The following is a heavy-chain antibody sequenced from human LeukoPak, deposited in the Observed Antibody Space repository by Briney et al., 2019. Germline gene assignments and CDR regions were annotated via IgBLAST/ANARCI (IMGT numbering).Heavy chain of an antibody. CDR2: IWYDGSNK. D-gene: IGHD6-25*01. CDR1: GFTFSSYA. V-gene: IGHV3-33*08. CDR3: ARDGGSDRSVLVYMDV. J-gene: IGHJ6*03. Sequence: PGGSLRLSCAASGFTFSSYAMHWVRQAPGKGLEWVAVIWYDGSNKYYADSVKGRFTISRDNSKNTLYLQMNSLRAEDTAVYYCARDGGSDRSVLVYMDVWGKGTTVTVSS.